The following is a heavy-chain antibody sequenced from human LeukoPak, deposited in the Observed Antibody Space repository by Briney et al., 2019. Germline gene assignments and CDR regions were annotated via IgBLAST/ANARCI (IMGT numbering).Heavy chain of an antibody. J-gene: IGHJ4*02. CDR2: IYDTGNT. CDR1: SGSINNQY. D-gene: IGHD5-18*01. Sequence: SETLSHTCVVSSGSINNQYWTWIRQPPGKGLEWIGYIYDTGNTNYHPSPKSRVNISIDTSKNQFSLKLTSVTAADTAVYYCARDQVGYGLDYWGQGTLVTVSS. CDR3: ARDQVGYGLDY. V-gene: IGHV4-59*11.